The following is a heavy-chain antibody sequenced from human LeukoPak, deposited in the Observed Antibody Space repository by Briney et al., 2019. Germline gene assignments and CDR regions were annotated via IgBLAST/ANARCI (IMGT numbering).Heavy chain of an antibody. CDR1: GGSISSSSYY. Sequence: PSETLSLTCTVSGGSISSSSYYWGWIRQPPEKGLEWIGSIYYSGSTYYNPSLKSRVTISVDTSKNQFSLKLSSVTAADTAVYYCARGGLPTYFYYYYYGMDVWGQGTT. D-gene: IGHD1-26*01. V-gene: IGHV4-39*01. CDR3: ARGGLPTYFYYYYYGMDV. J-gene: IGHJ6*02. CDR2: IYYSGST.